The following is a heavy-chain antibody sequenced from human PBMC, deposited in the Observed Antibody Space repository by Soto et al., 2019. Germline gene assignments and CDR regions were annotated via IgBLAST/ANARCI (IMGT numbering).Heavy chain of an antibody. CDR2: ISASDGNT. D-gene: IGHD2-21*01. CDR1: GYTFTSYG. J-gene: IGHJ6*02. Sequence: ASVKVSCKASGYTFTSYGFSWVRQAPGQGLEWMGWISASDGNTNYAQKLQGRVTMTTETXXGXXXMXLXXLRXDXTATYYCARDSVHCCRGGVCYKGYYYFAMDVWG. V-gene: IGHV1-18*01. CDR3: ARDSVHCCRGGVCYKGYYYFAMDV.